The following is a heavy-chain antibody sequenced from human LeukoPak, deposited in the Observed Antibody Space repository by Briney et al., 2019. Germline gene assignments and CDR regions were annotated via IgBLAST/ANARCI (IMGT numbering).Heavy chain of an antibody. CDR1: GGSISSYY. D-gene: IGHD3-10*01. Sequence: SETLSLTCTVSGGSISSYYWSWIRQPPGKGLEWIGYIYYSGSTNYNPSLKSRVTISVDTSKNQFSLKLSSVTAADTAVYYCARWSRRAQNYYGSGSYYSNWFDPWGQGTLVTVSS. CDR2: IYYSGST. J-gene: IGHJ5*02. V-gene: IGHV4-59*08. CDR3: ARWSRRAQNYYGSGSYYSNWFDP.